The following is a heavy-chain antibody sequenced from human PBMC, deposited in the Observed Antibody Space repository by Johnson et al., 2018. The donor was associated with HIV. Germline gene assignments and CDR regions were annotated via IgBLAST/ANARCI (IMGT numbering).Heavy chain of an antibody. V-gene: IGHV3-30-3*01. Sequence: QVQLVESGGGVVQPGRSLRLSCAASGFTFSSYAMHWVRQAPGKGLEWVAVISYDGSNKYYADSVKGRFTISRDSSKNTMYLQMNSLRAEDTAVYYCGRDINYGNYVTDACDIWGQGTVVTVSS. CDR3: GRDINYGNYVTDACDI. J-gene: IGHJ3*02. CDR1: GFTFSSYA. CDR2: ISYDGSNK. D-gene: IGHD4-11*01.